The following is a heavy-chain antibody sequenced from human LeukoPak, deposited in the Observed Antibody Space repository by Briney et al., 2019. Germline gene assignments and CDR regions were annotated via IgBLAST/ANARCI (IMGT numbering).Heavy chain of an antibody. Sequence: SETLSLTCNVSGVSIRSGSYYWSWIRQPAGKGLEWIGRIYTSGTTNYNPSLKSRVTISVGTSMSQFSLKLSSVTAADTAVYYCAREVSDYDILTGWIDYWGQGTLVSVSS. CDR1: GVSIRSGSYY. D-gene: IGHD3-9*01. CDR3: AREVSDYDILTGWIDY. J-gene: IGHJ4*02. CDR2: IYTSGTT. V-gene: IGHV4-61*02.